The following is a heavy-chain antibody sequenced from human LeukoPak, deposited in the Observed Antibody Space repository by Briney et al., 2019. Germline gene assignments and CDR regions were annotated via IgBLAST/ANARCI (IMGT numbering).Heavy chain of an antibody. J-gene: IGHJ4*02. D-gene: IGHD6-19*01. CDR3: ARSNGWYYFDY. CDR1: GFTFSSYA. CDR2: ISYDGSNK. Sequence: GGSLRLSCAASGFTFSSYAMHWVRQAPGKGLEWVAVISYDGSNKYYADSVKGRFTISRDNSKNTLYLQMNSLRAEDTAVYYCARSNGWYYFDYWGQGTLVTVSS. V-gene: IGHV3-30*04.